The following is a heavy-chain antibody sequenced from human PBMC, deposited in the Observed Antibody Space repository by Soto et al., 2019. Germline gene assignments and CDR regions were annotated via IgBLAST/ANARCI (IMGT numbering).Heavy chain of an antibody. CDR3: TRDRGSSQPFDY. D-gene: IGHD6-6*01. Sequence: ASVKVSCKASGGTFSSYAISWVRQAPGQGLEWMGGIIPIFGTANYAQKFQGRVTITADESTSTAYMEQSSLRSEDTAVYYCTRDRGSSQPFDYWGQGTLVTVSS. J-gene: IGHJ4*02. CDR1: GGTFSSYA. CDR2: IIPIFGTA. V-gene: IGHV1-69*13.